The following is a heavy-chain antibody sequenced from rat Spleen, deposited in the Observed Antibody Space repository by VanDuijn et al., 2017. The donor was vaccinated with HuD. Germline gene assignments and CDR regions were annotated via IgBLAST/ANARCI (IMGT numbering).Heavy chain of an antibody. CDR3: ARHGGLRNWFAY. CDR2: ISYDGSST. V-gene: IGHV5-31*01. D-gene: IGHD1-11*01. J-gene: IGHJ3*01. CDR1: GFTFNYYW. Sequence: EVQLVESGGGLVQPGRSLKLSCITSGFTFNYYWMTWIRQAPGKGLEWVATISYDGSSTYYRDSVKGRFTASRENAQNILYLQMNSLRSEDTATYYCARHGGLRNWFAYWGQGTLVTVSS.